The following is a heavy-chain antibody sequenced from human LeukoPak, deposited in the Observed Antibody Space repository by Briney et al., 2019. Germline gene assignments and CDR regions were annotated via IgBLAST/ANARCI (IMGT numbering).Heavy chain of an antibody. V-gene: IGHV4-39*07. CDR3: ARDGPGFGEVLYYYYGMDV. CDR1: GGSISSSSYY. CDR2: IYYSGST. Sequence: NSSETLSLTCTVSGGSISSSSYYWGWIRQPPGKGLEWIGSIYYSGSTYYNPSLKSRVTISVDTSKNQFSLKLSSVTAADTAVYYCARDGPGFGEVLYYYYGMDVWGQGTTVTVSS. J-gene: IGHJ6*02. D-gene: IGHD3-10*01.